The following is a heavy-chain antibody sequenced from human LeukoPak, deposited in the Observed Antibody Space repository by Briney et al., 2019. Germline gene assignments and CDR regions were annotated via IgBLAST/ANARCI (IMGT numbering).Heavy chain of an antibody. CDR3: AREWWGYDVLTGDNWFDP. J-gene: IGHJ5*02. CDR1: GYTFTSYG. CDR2: ISAYNGDT. V-gene: IGHV1-18*01. D-gene: IGHD3-9*01. Sequence: ASVKVSYKASGYTFTSYGISWVRQAPGQGLEWMGWISAYNGDTNYAQKFQGRVTMTTDTSTSTVYIELRSLTSDDTAAYYCAREWWGYDVLTGDNWFDPRGQGTLVTVSS.